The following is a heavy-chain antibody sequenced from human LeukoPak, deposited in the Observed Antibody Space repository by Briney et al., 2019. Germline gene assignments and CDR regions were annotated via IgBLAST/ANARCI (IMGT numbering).Heavy chain of an antibody. CDR1: GGPISSYY. V-gene: IGHV4-59*12. CDR2: IYYSGNT. CDR3: ARGDMITFGGSIGDY. D-gene: IGHD3-16*01. Sequence: SETLSLTCTVSGGPISSYYWSWIRQPPGKGLEWIGYIYYSGNTNYNPSLKSRVTISVDTSKNQFSLKLSSVTAADTAVYYCARGDMITFGGSIGDYWGQGTLVTVSS. J-gene: IGHJ4*02.